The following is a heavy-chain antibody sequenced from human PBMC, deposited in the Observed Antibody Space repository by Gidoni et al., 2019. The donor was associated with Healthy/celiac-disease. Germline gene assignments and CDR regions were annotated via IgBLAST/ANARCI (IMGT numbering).Heavy chain of an antibody. CDR1: GGSIRSSSYS. Sequence: QLQLPESGPGLVKPSETLSLTCTVSGGSIRSSSYSWGWIRQPPGNGREWIGSIYYSGSTYYNPSLKSRVTISVDTSKNQFSLKLSSVTAADTAVYYCARQGGMDVWGQGTTVTVSS. CDR2: IYYSGST. V-gene: IGHV4-39*01. CDR3: ARQGGMDV. J-gene: IGHJ6*02.